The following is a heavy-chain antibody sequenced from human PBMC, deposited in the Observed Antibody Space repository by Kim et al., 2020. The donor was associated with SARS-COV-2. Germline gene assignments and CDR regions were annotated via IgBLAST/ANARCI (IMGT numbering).Heavy chain of an antibody. J-gene: IGHJ4*02. Sequence: SETLSLTCLVSGDSISSFYWNCIRQPPGKGLEWIAFIYNGGTTYYNTSLKSRVTISVDTSKNQFSLQLRSVTAADTAVYYCASQSPRGGYWGQGTLVTVSS. V-gene: IGHV4-59*13. D-gene: IGHD3-16*01. CDR1: GDSISSFY. CDR3: ASQSPRGGY. CDR2: IYNGGTT.